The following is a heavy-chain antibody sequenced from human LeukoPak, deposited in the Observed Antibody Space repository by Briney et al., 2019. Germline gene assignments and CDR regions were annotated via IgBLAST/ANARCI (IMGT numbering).Heavy chain of an antibody. D-gene: IGHD6-13*01. J-gene: IGHJ4*02. CDR2: ISSDGSNK. CDR1: GFTFSNYA. Sequence: GSLRLSCAASGFTFSNYAMHWVRQAPGKGLEWVAVISSDGSNKFYADSVKGRFTISRDNSKNTLYLQMNSLRAEDTAVYYCARETSAAGRYFDYWGRGTLVTVSS. V-gene: IGHV3-30-3*01. CDR3: ARETSAAGRYFDY.